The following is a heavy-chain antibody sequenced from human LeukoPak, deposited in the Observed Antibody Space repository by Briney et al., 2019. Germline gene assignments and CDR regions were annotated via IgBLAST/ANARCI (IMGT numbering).Heavy chain of an antibody. J-gene: IGHJ6*03. CDR3: ARVVGIAAAGYYYYYYMDV. D-gene: IGHD6-13*01. CDR1: AGTFSSYA. V-gene: IGHV1-69*05. Sequence: ASVKVSCKASAGTFSSYAISWVRQAPGQGLEWMGRIIPIFGTANYAQKFQGRVTITTDKSTSTAYMELSSLRSEDTAVYYCARVVGIAAAGYYYYYYMDVWGKGTTVTVSS. CDR2: IIPIFGTA.